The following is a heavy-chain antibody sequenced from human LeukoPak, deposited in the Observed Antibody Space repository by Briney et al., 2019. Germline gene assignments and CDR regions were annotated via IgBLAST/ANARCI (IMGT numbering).Heavy chain of an antibody. D-gene: IGHD1-26*01. Sequence: GGSLRLSCAASGFTVSSNYMSWVRQAPGKGLEWVSVIYSGGSTYYADSAKGRFTISRDNSKNTPYLQMNSLRAEDTAVYYCARDGIVGATTLDYWGQGTLVTVSS. J-gene: IGHJ4*02. CDR2: IYSGGST. V-gene: IGHV3-53*01. CDR3: ARDGIVGATTLDY. CDR1: GFTVSSNY.